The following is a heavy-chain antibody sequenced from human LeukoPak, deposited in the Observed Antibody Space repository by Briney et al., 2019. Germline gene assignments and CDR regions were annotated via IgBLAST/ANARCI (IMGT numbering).Heavy chain of an antibody. CDR2: ISSSSSYI. V-gene: IGHV3-21*01. CDR3: ARNDVLLWFGESGLDY. D-gene: IGHD3-10*01. J-gene: IGHJ4*02. CDR1: GFTFKSYS. Sequence: GGSLRLSWAASGFTFKSYSMNWVRQAPGKGLEWVSSISSSSSYIYYADSVKGRFTISRDNAKNSLYLQMNSLRAEDTAVYYCARNDVLLWFGESGLDYWGQGTLVTVSS.